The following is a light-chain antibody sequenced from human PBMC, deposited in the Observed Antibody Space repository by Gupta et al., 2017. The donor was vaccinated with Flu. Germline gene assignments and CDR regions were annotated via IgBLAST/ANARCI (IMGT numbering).Light chain of an antibody. CDR3: MQGAHWPWA. CDR1: QSLVYSDGNTV. V-gene: IGKV2-30*01. Sequence: DVVITQSPLSLPVALGQLASISCMSSQSLVYSDGNTVLHWFQQRPGQSPRRLIYLVSHRDSGVPDRFSGSGSGTDFTLKISRVEAEDVGVYFCMQGAHWPWAFGQGTKVEIK. J-gene: IGKJ1*01. CDR2: LVS.